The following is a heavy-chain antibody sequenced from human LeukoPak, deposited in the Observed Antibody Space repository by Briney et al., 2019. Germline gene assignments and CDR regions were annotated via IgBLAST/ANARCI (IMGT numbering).Heavy chain of an antibody. CDR1: GYSFSSYG. CDR2: ISESNGNT. Sequence: ASVKVSCKASGYSFSSYGITWVRQAPGQGLEWLGWISESNGNTNYAQKLQGRVTMTSDTSTSTAYMDLRSLTPDDTAFYYCARYPLSYTGNWHYFFDYWGQGTLLTVSS. CDR3: ARYPLSYTGNWHYFFDY. D-gene: IGHD1-7*01. V-gene: IGHV1-18*01. J-gene: IGHJ4*02.